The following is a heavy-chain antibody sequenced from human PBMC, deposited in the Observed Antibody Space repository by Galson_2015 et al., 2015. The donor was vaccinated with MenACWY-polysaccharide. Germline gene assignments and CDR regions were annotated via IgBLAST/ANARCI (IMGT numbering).Heavy chain of an antibody. V-gene: IGHV3-15*01. J-gene: IGHJ4*02. CDR2: SKTKAEGGTT. D-gene: IGHD3-3*01. CDR1: GFSFINAW. CDR3: TTTWNGGFDY. Sequence: SLRLSCAASGFSFINAWMTWVRQTPEKGLEWVGLSKTKAEGGTTDYAAPVKGRFTISRDDSKNTLYLQMNSLKTEDTAVYYCTTTWNGGFDYWGQGTLVTVSS.